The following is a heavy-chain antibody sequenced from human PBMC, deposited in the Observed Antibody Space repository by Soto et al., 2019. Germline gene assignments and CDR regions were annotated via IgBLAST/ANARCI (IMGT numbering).Heavy chain of an antibody. CDR3: AVGGVPAAGDAFDI. D-gene: IGHD2-2*01. CDR2: IYYSGST. V-gene: IGHV4-31*03. Sequence: SETLSLTCTVSGGSISSGGYYWSWIRQHPGKGMEWIGYIYYSGSTYYNQSLKSRVTISVDTSKNQYSLKLSSVTAADTAVYYCAVGGVPAAGDAFDIWGQGTMVTVS. CDR1: GGSISSGGYY. J-gene: IGHJ3*02.